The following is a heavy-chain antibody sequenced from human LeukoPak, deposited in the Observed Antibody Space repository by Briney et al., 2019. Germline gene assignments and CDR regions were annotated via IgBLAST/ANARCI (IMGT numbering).Heavy chain of an antibody. V-gene: IGHV3-48*03. CDR3: IREKNRDVAGEAIVGGDPYVL. CDR1: GFTFSEYE. J-gene: IGHJ4*02. D-gene: IGHD1-26*01. Sequence: GGSLRLSCVASGFTFSEYELSWVRQAPGKGLEWVSSITAIASMEYYADSAKRRFTISRDNDKNSLYLQMNSLRAEDTAVYFCIREKNRDVAGEAIVGGDPYVLWGQGTLVTVSS. CDR2: ITAIASME.